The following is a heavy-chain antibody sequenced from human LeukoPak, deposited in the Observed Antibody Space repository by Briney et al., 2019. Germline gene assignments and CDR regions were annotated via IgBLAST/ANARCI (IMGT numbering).Heavy chain of an antibody. CDR2: INPSGGST. CDR3: ARCEPQRKYSSSWYNFDY. V-gene: IGHV1-46*01. D-gene: IGHD6-13*01. Sequence: ASVKVSCKASGYTFTSYYMHWVRQAPGQGLEWMGIINPSGGSTSYAQKFQGRVTMTRDTSTSTVYMELSSLRSEDTAVYCCARCEPQRKYSSSWYNFDYWGQGTLVTVSS. CDR1: GYTFTSYY. J-gene: IGHJ4*02.